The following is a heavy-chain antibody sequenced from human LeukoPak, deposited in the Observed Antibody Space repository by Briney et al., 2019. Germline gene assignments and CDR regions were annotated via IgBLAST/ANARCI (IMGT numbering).Heavy chain of an antibody. CDR2: IYTGGST. V-gene: IGHV3-53*01. J-gene: IGHJ4*02. D-gene: IGHD1-26*01. CDR1: GFTVSDNY. CDR3: ARGSWEDY. Sequence: GGSLRLSRAVSGFTVSDNYMSWVRQAPGEGLEWVSVIYTGGSTYYADSVKGRFTISRDTSKSTVYLQMNSLRAEDTAMYYCARGSWEDYWGQGTLVTVSS.